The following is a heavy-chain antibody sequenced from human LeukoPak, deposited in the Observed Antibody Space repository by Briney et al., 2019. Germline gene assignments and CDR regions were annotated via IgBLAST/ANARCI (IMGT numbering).Heavy chain of an antibody. D-gene: IGHD6-13*01. V-gene: IGHV4-4*07. CDR2: IYTSGST. CDR1: GGSISSYY. CDR3: ARDLPIAAAGPNFDY. Sequence: SETLSLTCTVSGGSISSYYWSWIRQPAGKGLEWIGRIYTSGSTNYNPSLKSRVTMSVDTSKNQFSLKLSSVTAADTAVYHCARDLPIAAAGPNFDYWGQGTLVTVSS. J-gene: IGHJ4*02.